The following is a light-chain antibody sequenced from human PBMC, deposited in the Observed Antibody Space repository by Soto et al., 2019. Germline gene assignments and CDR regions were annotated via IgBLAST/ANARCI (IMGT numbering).Light chain of an antibody. CDR2: EVS. CDR1: SSDVGGYNY. Sequence: QSALTQPPSASGSPGQSVTISCTGTSSDVGGYNYVSWYQQHPGKAPKFMIYEVSKRPSGVPDRFSGSKSGNTASLTVSGLQADDEADYDCSSYAGSNNPVIFGGGTKLTVL. J-gene: IGLJ2*01. CDR3: SSYAGSNNPVI. V-gene: IGLV2-8*01.